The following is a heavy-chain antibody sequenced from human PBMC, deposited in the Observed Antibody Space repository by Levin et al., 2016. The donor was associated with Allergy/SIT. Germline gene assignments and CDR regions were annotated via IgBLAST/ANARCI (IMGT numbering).Heavy chain of an antibody. Sequence: GESLKISCAASGFTFSDSRVHWVRQAPGKGLEWVGRIRTKVKNFATTYAASVKGRFTMSRDDSKNTAYLQMNSLKSEDTAVYYCTFSVYDLFDYWGQGTLVTVSS. CDR1: GFTFSDSR. V-gene: IGHV3-73*01. CDR3: TFSVYDLFDY. D-gene: IGHD5/OR15-5a*01. J-gene: IGHJ4*02. CDR2: IRTKVKNFAT.